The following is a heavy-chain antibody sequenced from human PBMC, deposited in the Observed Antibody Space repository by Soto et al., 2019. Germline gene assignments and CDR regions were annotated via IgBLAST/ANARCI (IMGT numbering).Heavy chain of an antibody. D-gene: IGHD2-2*01. CDR2: IYYAGST. Sequence: TLSLTCTVSGGSISSSSYYWGWIRQPPGKGLEWIGGIYYAGSTYHNPSLKSRATISVDTSRNEFSLKVTSVTASDTAVYYCARLVFYCSGTSCYDHYYYGLDIWGQGTTVTVSS. CDR1: GGSISSSSYY. CDR3: ARLVFYCSGTSCYDHYYYGLDI. J-gene: IGHJ6*02. V-gene: IGHV4-39*01.